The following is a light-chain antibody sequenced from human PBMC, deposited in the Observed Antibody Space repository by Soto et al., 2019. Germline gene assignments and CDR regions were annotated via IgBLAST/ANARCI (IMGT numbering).Light chain of an antibody. CDR3: QQYGSSPT. CDR1: QSVSNSF. CDR2: GAS. Sequence: EIVLTQSPCTLSLSPGERASLSCRASQSVSNSFLAWYQQKPGQAPSLLIYGASNRATGIPDRFSGSGSGTDFTLTISRLEPEDFAVYYCQQYGSSPTFGQGTRLEIK. V-gene: IGKV3-20*01. J-gene: IGKJ5*01.